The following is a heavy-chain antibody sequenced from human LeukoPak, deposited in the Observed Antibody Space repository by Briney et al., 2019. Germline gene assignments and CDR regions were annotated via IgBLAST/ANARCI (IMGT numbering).Heavy chain of an antibody. CDR1: GGTFSSYA. V-gene: IGHV1-69*06. CDR3: AATVIAALYTFDI. CDR2: IIHIFGTA. J-gene: IGHJ3*02. Sequence: GASVKVSCKASGGTFSSYAISWVRQAPGQGLEWMGGIIHIFGTANYAQKFQGRVTITADKSTSTAYMELSSLRSEDTAVYYCAATVIAALYTFDIWGQGTMVTVSS. D-gene: IGHD6-13*01.